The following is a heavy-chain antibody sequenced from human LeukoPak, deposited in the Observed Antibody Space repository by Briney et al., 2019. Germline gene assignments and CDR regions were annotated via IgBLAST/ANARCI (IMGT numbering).Heavy chain of an antibody. J-gene: IGHJ4*02. Sequence: SETLSLTCAVYGGSFSGYYWSWIRQPPGKGLEWIGEINHSGSTNYNPSLKSRVTISVDTSKNQFSLKLSSATAADTAVYYCARGRVYYGSGSYYPLDYWGQGTLVTVSS. CDR3: ARGRVYYGSGSYYPLDY. CDR2: INHSGST. V-gene: IGHV4-34*01. D-gene: IGHD3-10*01. CDR1: GGSFSGYY.